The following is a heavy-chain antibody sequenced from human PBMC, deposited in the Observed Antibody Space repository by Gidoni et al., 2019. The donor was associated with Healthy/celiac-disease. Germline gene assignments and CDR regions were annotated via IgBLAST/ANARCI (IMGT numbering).Heavy chain of an antibody. Sequence: QVQLVESGGGVVQPRRSLRLSCAASGVTFSSYGMHWVRQAPGKGVEWVAVISYDGSNKYYAAAVKGRLTISRNNSNNTLYLQMNSLRAADTAVYYCLGKIEFSVARDYWGQGTLVTVSS. J-gene: IGHJ4*02. CDR1: GVTFSSYG. V-gene: IGHV3-30*03. D-gene: IGHD3-16*02. CDR2: ISYDGSNK. CDR3: LGKIEFSVARDY.